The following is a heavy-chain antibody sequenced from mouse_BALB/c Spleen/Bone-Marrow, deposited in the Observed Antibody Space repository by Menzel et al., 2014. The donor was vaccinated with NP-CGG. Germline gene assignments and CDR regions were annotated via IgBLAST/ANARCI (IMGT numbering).Heavy chain of an antibody. CDR1: GFTFSSYG. CDR2: INSNGGST. J-gene: IGHJ2*01. CDR3: ARGNYGNYVYYFDY. D-gene: IGHD2-1*01. V-gene: IGHV5-6-3*01. Sequence: EVQLQQSGGGLVQPGGSLKLSCAASGFTFSSYGMSWVRQTPDKRLEVVASINSNGGSTYYPDSVKGRFTISRDNAKNTPSLQMSSLKSEDTAMYYCARGNYGNYVYYFDYWGQGTTLTVSS.